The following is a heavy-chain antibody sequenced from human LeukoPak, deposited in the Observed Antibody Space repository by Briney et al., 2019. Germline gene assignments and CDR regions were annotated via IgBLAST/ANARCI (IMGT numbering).Heavy chain of an antibody. CDR1: GYTFTSYY. CDR3: ARDCRTTVTKGPLDY. D-gene: IGHD4-11*01. J-gene: IGHJ4*02. CDR2: INPSGGST. Sequence: GASVKVSCKASGYTFTSYYMHWVRQAPGQGLEWMGIINPSGGSTSYAQKFQGRVTMTRDTSTSTVYMELSSLRSEDTAVYYCARDCRTTVTKGPLDYWGQGTLVTVSS. V-gene: IGHV1-46*01.